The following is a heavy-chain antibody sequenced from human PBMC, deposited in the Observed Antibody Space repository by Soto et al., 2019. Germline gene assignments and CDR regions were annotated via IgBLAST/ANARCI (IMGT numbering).Heavy chain of an antibody. CDR1: GFTFSSYG. CDR2: IWYDGSNK. CDR3: GSDGGCTAASTVGCSWFPP. V-gene: IGHV3-33*01. Sequence: QVQLVESGGGVVQPGRSLRLSCAASGFTFSSYGMHWVRQAPGKGLEWVAVIWYDGSNKYYADSVKGRFTISRDNSKNTLHMQMSGLRDEAAAVYYCGSDGGCTAASTVGCSWFPPWAQGTLLTLSS. J-gene: IGHJ5*02. D-gene: IGHD2-2*01.